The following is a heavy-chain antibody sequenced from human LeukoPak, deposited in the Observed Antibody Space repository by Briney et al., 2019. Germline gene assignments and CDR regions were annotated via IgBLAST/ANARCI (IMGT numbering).Heavy chain of an antibody. CDR1: GFTFSSYW. CDR3: ARGGGLDV. CDR2: INHNGNVN. D-gene: IGHD3-16*01. J-gene: IGHJ6*02. Sequence: GGSLRLSCAASGFTFSSYWMNWARQAPGKGLEWVASINHNGNVNYYVDYVKGRFTISRDNTKNSLYLQMSNLRAEDTAVYFCARGGGLDVWGQGATVTVSS. V-gene: IGHV3-7*03.